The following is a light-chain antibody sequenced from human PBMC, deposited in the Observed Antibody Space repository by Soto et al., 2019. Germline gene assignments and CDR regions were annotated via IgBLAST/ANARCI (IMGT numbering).Light chain of an antibody. CDR1: SSNIGAGYD. V-gene: IGLV1-40*01. CDR2: GNS. CDR3: QSYDSSLSAWV. Sequence: QSVLTQPPSVSGAPGQRVTISCTESSSNIGAGYDVHWYQQLPGTAPKLLIYGNSNRPSGVPDRFSGSKSGTSASLAITGLQAEDEADYYCQSYDSSLSAWVFGGGTKVTV. J-gene: IGLJ3*02.